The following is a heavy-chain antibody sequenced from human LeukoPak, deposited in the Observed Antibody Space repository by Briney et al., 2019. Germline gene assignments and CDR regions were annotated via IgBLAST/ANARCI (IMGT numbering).Heavy chain of an antibody. D-gene: IGHD6-13*01. CDR1: GYSLTDFS. V-gene: IGHV1-24*01. CDR3: TAGVAVSRWYYFDY. CDR2: FAPEDGAR. J-gene: IGHJ4*01. Sequence: GATVKVSCKVSGYSLTDFSINWVRQAPGKGFEWMGGFAPEDGARIYAQKFQGRVTMTEDTSADTAYMELSSLKSEDTAVYFCTAGVAVSRWYYFDYWGQGTLLTASS.